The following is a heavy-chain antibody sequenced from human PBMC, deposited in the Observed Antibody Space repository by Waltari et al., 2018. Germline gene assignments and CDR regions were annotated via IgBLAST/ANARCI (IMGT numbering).Heavy chain of an antibody. J-gene: IGHJ4*02. D-gene: IGHD5-12*01. CDR1: GFTFSSYA. V-gene: IGHV3-23*01. CDR2: ISGSGGST. CDR3: AKDDGYNLFDY. Sequence: EVQLLESGGGLVQPGGSLRLSCAASGFTFSSYAMSWVRQAPGKGLEWGSAISGSGGSTYYADSVKGRFTSSRDNAKNSLYLQMNSLRAEDTAVYYCAKDDGYNLFDYWGQGTLVTVSS.